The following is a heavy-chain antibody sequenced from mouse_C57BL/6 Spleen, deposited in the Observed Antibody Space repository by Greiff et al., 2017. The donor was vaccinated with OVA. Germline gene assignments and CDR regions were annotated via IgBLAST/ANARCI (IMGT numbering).Heavy chain of an antibody. V-gene: IGHV3-6*01. CDR2: ISYDGSN. D-gene: IGHD2-5*01. Sequence: VQLKESGPGLVKPSQSLSLTCSVTGYSITSGYYWNWIRQFPGNKLEWMGYISYDGSNNYNPSLKNRISITRDTSKNQFFLKLNSVTTEDTATYYCASYSNYYYAMDYWGQGTSVTVSS. J-gene: IGHJ4*01. CDR3: ASYSNYYYAMDY. CDR1: GYSITSGYY.